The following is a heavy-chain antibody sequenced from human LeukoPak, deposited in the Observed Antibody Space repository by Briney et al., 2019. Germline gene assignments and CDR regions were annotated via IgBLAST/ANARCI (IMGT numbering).Heavy chain of an antibody. D-gene: IGHD3-22*01. V-gene: IGHV3-15*01. Sequence: GGSLRLSCAASGFTFSNAWVTWVRQAPGKGLEWVGRIKSKTDGGTIDYAAPVKGRFTISRDDSKNTLYLQMNSLKTEDTAVYYCTTSYYYDSGGYYFYYGMDVWGQGTTVTVSS. J-gene: IGHJ6*02. CDR2: IKSKTDGGTI. CDR3: TTSYYYDSGGYYFYYGMDV. CDR1: GFTFSNAW.